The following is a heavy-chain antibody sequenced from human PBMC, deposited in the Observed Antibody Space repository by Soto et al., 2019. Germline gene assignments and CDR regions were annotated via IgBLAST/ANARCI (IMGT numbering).Heavy chain of an antibody. CDR3: ARGGVYYFDY. J-gene: IGHJ4*02. Sequence: SETLSLTCAVSGDSISSGGYSWSWIRQTPGKGLEWIGYMYYVGSTYYNPSLKSRVTISTDRSKGQFSLKMTSVTAADTAVYYCARGGVYYFDYWGQGTLVTVSS. D-gene: IGHD6-13*01. CDR2: MYYVGST. CDR1: GDSISSGGYS. V-gene: IGHV4-30-2*01.